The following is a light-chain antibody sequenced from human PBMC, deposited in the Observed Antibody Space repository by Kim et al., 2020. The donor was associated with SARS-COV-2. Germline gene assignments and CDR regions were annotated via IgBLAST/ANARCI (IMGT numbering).Light chain of an antibody. V-gene: IGLV3-19*01. J-gene: IGLJ2*01. CDR3: NSRDSSGNVV. Sequence: ALGQTVKSTCQGDSLRSYYASWYQQKPGQAPLLVIYGKNNRPSGTPDRFSGSSSGNTASLTITGAQAEDEADYYCNSRDSSGNVVFGGGTQLTVL. CDR2: GKN. CDR1: SLRSYY.